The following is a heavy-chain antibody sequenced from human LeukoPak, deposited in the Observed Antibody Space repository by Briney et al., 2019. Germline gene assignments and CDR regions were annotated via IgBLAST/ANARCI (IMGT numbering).Heavy chain of an antibody. Sequence: SETLSLTCTVSGYSISSGYYWGWIRQPPGKGLEWIGSIYHSGSTYYNPSLKSRVTISVDTSKNQFSLKLSSVTAADTAVYYCANARDYSSSWYETWGQGTLVTVSS. CDR2: IYHSGST. CDR1: GYSISSGYY. V-gene: IGHV4-38-2*02. D-gene: IGHD6-13*01. J-gene: IGHJ5*02. CDR3: ANARDYSSSWYET.